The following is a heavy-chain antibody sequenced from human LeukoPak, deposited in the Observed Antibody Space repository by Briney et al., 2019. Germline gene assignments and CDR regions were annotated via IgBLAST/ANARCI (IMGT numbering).Heavy chain of an antibody. CDR2: IYHNGST. Sequence: PSETLSLTCTVSGGSVSSGRHYWSWIRQPPGKGLEWIGSIYHNGSTYYNPSLKSRVTISVDTSRNQFSLKLSSVTAADTAVYYCARGRLGGSGSYYNVLDYWGQGTLVTVSS. V-gene: IGHV4-61*01. CDR1: GGSVSSGRHY. D-gene: IGHD3-10*01. CDR3: ARGRLGGSGSYYNVLDY. J-gene: IGHJ4*02.